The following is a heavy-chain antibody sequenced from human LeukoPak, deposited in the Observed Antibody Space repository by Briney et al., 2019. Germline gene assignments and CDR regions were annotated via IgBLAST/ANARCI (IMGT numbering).Heavy chain of an antibody. V-gene: IGHV3-30*11. D-gene: IGHD6-19*01. Sequence: GGSLRLSCAASGFTFSSYAMHWGRQAPGEGLEWVAVISYDGSNKYYADSVKGRFTISRDNSKNTLYLQMNSLRAEDTAVYYCARLPPSAGGSGWNGDYWGQGTLVTVSS. CDR2: ISYDGSNK. J-gene: IGHJ4*02. CDR3: ARLPPSAGGSGWNGDY. CDR1: GFTFSSYA.